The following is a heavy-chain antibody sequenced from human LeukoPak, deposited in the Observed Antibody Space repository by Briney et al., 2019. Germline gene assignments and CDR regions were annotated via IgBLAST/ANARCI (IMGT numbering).Heavy chain of an antibody. CDR2: IYYSGST. CDR1: GGSISSSSYY. V-gene: IGHV4-39*01. Sequence: SETLPLTCTVSGGSISSSSYYWGWIRQPPGKGLEWIGSIYYSGSTYYNPSLKSRVTISVDTSKNQFSLKLSSVTAADTAVYYCARLSCSSTSCYKSVFKSYFDYWGQGTLVTVSS. CDR3: ARLSCSSTSCYKSVFKSYFDY. J-gene: IGHJ4*02. D-gene: IGHD2-2*02.